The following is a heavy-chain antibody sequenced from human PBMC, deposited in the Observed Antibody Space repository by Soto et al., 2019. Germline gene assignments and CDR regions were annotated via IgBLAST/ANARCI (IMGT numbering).Heavy chain of an antibody. D-gene: IGHD3-3*01. J-gene: IGHJ5*02. Sequence: GGSLRLSCASSGFPFGASALQWVRQASGKGLEWLGRIGSRGETYATTYAASVKGRFTISRDDSKKTAYLQMNSLESEDTAVYYCSRDDSDWFDPWGQGTLVTVSS. CDR2: IGSRGETYAT. CDR1: GFPFGASA. V-gene: IGHV3-73*01. CDR3: SRDDSDWFDP.